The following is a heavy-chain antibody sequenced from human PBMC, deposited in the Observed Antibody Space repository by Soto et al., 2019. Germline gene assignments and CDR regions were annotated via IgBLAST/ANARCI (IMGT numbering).Heavy chain of an antibody. J-gene: IGHJ3*02. CDR1: GFSLSTSGVG. V-gene: IGHV2-5*02. D-gene: IGHD2-2*01. CDR2: IYWDDDK. CDR3: ARRQLRPPADDAFDI. Sequence: SGPTLVNPTQTLTLTCTFSGFSLSTSGVGVGWIRQPPGKALEWLALIYWDDDKRYSPSLKSRLTITKDTSKNQVVLTMTNMGSVDTAVYYCARRQLRPPADDAFDIWGQGTMVTVSS.